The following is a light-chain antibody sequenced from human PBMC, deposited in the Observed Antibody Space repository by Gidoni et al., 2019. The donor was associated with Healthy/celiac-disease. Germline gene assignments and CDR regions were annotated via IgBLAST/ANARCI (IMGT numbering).Light chain of an antibody. Sequence: DIQMTQSPSSVSASVGDRVTITCRASQVISSWLAWYQQKPGKAPKLLIDAASSLQSGVPSRFSGSVSWTDFTLTISSLQPEDFATYYCQQANSFPPTFGQGTKVEIK. CDR3: QQANSFPPT. V-gene: IGKV1-12*01. CDR1: QVISSW. J-gene: IGKJ1*01. CDR2: AAS.